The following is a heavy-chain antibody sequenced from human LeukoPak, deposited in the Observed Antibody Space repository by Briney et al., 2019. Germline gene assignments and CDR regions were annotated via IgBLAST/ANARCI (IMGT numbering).Heavy chain of an antibody. CDR2: IIPIFGTA. Sequence: GASVKVSCKASGGTFSSYAISWVRQAPGQGLEWMGGIIPIFGTANYAQKSQGRVTITTDESTSTAYMELSSLRSEDTAVYYCARDGATVNGFGGYYYYYMDVWGKGTTVTVSS. D-gene: IGHD4-11*01. CDR3: ARDGATVNGFGGYYYYYMDV. CDR1: GGTFSSYA. V-gene: IGHV1-69*05. J-gene: IGHJ6*03.